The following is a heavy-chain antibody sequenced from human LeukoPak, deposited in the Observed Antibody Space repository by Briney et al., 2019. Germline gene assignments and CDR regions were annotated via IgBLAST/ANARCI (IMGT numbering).Heavy chain of an antibody. CDR2: IRYDGSNK. CDR3: AHSTM. V-gene: IGHV3-30*02. CDR1: GVTFSSCG. J-gene: IGHJ4*02. D-gene: IGHD5/OR15-5a*01. Sequence: GGSLRLSCAASGVTFSSCGMHWVRHAPGKGLEWVAFIRYDGSNKYYADSVKGRITISRDNSKNTQYVQMNSLRAEDTAVYYCAHSTMGGPGTLVTVSS.